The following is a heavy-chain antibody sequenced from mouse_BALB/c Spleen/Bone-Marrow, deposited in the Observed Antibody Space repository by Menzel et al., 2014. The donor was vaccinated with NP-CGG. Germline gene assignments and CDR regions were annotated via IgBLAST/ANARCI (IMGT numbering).Heavy chain of an antibody. CDR3: AREGDPGAWFAY. V-gene: IGHV1-77*01. Sequence: QVQLKQSGAELARPGASVKLSCKASGYTFTDYYINWVKRRTGQGLEWIGEIYPGSGNTYYNEKFKGKATLTADKSSSTAYMQLSSLTSEDSAVYFCAREGDPGAWFAYWGQGTLVTVSA. J-gene: IGHJ3*01. D-gene: IGHD3-3*01. CDR1: GYTFTDYY. CDR2: IYPGSGNT.